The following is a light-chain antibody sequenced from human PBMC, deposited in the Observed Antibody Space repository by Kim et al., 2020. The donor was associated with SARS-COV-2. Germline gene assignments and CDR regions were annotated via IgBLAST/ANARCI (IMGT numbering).Light chain of an antibody. V-gene: IGKV3-20*01. CDR2: GAS. Sequence: SPGERATLSCRASQSVSSSYLAWYQQKPGQAPRLLIYGASSRATGIPDRFSGSGSGTDFTLTISRLEPEDFVVYYCQQYGSSPMYTFGQGTKLEI. J-gene: IGKJ2*01. CDR3: QQYGSSPMYT. CDR1: QSVSSSY.